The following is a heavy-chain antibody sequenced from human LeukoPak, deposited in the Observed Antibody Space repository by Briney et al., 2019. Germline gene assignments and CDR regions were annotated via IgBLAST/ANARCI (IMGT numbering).Heavy chain of an antibody. J-gene: IGHJ4*02. V-gene: IGHV1-69*05. CDR2: NIPIFGTA. D-gene: IGHD2-2*01. Sequence: SVKVSCKASGGTFSSYAISWVRQAPGQGLERMGGNIPIFGTANYAQKFQGRVTITTDESTSTAYMELSSLRSEDTAVYYCARGSKDCSSTSCYYYYWGQGTLVTVSS. CDR1: GGTFSSYA. CDR3: ARGSKDCSSTSCYYYY.